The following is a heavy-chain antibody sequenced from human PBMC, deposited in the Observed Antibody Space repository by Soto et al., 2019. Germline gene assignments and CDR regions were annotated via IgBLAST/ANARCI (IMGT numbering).Heavy chain of an antibody. CDR1: GGSISSSNW. V-gene: IGHV4-4*02. CDR2: IYHSGST. J-gene: IGHJ4*02. CDR3: ARHPRNFGVVRTTYYFDS. D-gene: IGHD3-3*01. Sequence: QVQLQESGPGLVKPSGTLSLTCAVSGGSISSSNWWSWVRQPPGKGLEWIGEIYHSGSTDYNPSLKSRVTISVDKSKKQFSLKLSSVTAADTAVYYCARHPRNFGVVRTTYYFDSWGQGTLVTVSS.